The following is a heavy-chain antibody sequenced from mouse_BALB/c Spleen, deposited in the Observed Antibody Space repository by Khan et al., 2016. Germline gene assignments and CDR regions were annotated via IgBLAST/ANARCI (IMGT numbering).Heavy chain of an antibody. CDR1: GFTFSDYN. D-gene: IGHD2-14*01. Sequence: VRLQQSGPELVKPGASVKIPCKASGFTFSDYNMDWVKQSHGKSLEWIGDINPNNGGTIYNQKFKGKATLTVDKSSSTAYMELRSLTSEDTAVXYSARSEDRYDSWFAYWGQGTLVTVSA. V-gene: IGHV1-18*01. J-gene: IGHJ3*01. CDR3: ARSEDRYDSWFAY. CDR2: INPNNGGT.